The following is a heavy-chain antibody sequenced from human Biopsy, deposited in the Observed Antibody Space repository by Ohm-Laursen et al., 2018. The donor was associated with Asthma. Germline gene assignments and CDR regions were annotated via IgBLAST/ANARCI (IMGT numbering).Heavy chain of an antibody. V-gene: IGHV3-33*06. Sequence: SLRLSCAASGFTFSSYGMHWVRQAPGKELEWVAVIWYDGSNKYYADSVKGRFTISRDNSKNTLYLQMNSLRAGDTAVYYCAKERYYDFWSGYPIWGQGTMVTVSS. CDR3: AKERYYDFWSGYPI. J-gene: IGHJ3*02. CDR2: IWYDGSNK. D-gene: IGHD3-3*01. CDR1: GFTFSSYG.